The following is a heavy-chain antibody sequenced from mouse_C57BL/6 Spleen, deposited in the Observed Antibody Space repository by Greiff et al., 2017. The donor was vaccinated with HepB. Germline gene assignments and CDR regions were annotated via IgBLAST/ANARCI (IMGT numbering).Heavy chain of an antibody. D-gene: IGHD2-5*01. J-gene: IGHJ1*03. CDR3: ARHEHYSNYVGWYFDV. Sequence: EVQLVESGGGLVKPGGSLKLSCAASGFTFSSYTMSWVRQTPEKRLEWVATISGGGGNTYYPDSVKGRFTISRDNAKNTLYLQMSSLRSEDTALYYCARHEHYSNYVGWYFDVWGTGTTVTVSS. CDR1: GFTFSSYT. CDR2: ISGGGGNT. V-gene: IGHV5-9*01.